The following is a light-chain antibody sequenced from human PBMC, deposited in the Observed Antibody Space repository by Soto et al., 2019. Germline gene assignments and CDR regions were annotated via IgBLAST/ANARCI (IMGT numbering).Light chain of an antibody. V-gene: IGLV3-25*02. CDR2: KDR. J-gene: IGLJ2*01. CDR3: QSADSSGTYPVV. CDR1: ALPKQY. Sequence: SYELTQSPSVSVSPGQTARITCSGDALPKQYAYWYQQKPGQAPVLVIYKDRERPSGIPERFSGSSSGKIVTLTISGVQAEDEADYYCQSADSSGTYPVVFGGGTKVTVL.